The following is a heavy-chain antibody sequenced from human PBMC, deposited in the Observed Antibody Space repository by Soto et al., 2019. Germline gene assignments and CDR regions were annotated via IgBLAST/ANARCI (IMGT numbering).Heavy chain of an antibody. J-gene: IGHJ6*03. CDR3: ARVAEMGTVTEGYYYYMDV. CDR2: LIPILGVA. D-gene: IGHD4-17*01. Sequence: QVQLVQSGAEVKKPGSSVKVSCKASGDTFSNHTISWVRQAPGQGLEWMGRLIPILGVANYAQKFQGRVTITADNSTTTGYMELSSLRSADTAVYYCARVAEMGTVTEGYYYYMDVWGKGTTVTVSS. V-gene: IGHV1-69*04. CDR1: GDTFSNHT.